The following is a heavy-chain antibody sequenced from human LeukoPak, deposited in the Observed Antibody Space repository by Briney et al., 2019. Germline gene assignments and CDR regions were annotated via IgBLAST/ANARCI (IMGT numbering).Heavy chain of an antibody. V-gene: IGHV3-21*01. CDR3: AKDSGELPHYYFDY. J-gene: IGHJ4*02. CDR1: GFTFSSFS. Sequence: GGSLRLSCTASGFTFSSFSINWVRQAPGKGLEWVSSISSGSSYINYADSLQGRFTISRDNAKNSVYLQMNSLRAEDTAVYYCAKDSGELPHYYFDYWGQGTLVTVSS. CDR2: ISSGSSYI. D-gene: IGHD1-26*01.